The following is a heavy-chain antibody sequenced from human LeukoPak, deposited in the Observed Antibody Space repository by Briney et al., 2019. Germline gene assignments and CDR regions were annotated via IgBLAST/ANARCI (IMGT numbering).Heavy chain of an antibody. CDR2: TYYRSTWYN. CDR1: GDSVSSNSVT. D-gene: IGHD2-2*01. J-gene: IGHJ5*02. V-gene: IGHV6-1*01. Sequence: SGPGLVKSSQTLSLTCAISGDSVSSNSVTWNWIRQSPSRGLEWLGRTYYRSTWYNDYAVSVRGRITVNPDTSKNQFSLHLNPVTPEDTAVYYCARRLTQYDCFDPWGQGILVTVSS. CDR3: ARRLTQYDCFDP.